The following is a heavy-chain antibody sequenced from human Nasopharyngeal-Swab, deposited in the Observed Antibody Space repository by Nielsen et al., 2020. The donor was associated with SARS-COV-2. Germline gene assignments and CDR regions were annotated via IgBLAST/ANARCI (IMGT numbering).Heavy chain of an antibody. V-gene: IGHV4-39*01. CDR3: ARPGTGIAAADY. D-gene: IGHD6-13*01. CDR2: IYYSGST. Sequence: WIRQPPGKGLEWIGSIYYSGSTYYNPSLKSRVTKSVETSKNKYTRKLSSVTAAETAVYYCARPGTGIAAADYWGQGTLVTVSS. J-gene: IGHJ4*02.